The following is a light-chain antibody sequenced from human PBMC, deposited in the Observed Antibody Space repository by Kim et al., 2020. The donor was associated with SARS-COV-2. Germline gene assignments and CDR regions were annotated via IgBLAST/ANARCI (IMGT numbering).Light chain of an antibody. Sequence: SITISCTGTSSDVGGYNYVSWDQQHPGKAPKLMIYDVSKRPSGVSNRFSGSKSGNTASLTISGLQAEDEADYYCSSYTSSSTYVFGTGTKVTVL. V-gene: IGLV2-14*04. J-gene: IGLJ1*01. CDR3: SSYTSSSTYV. CDR2: DVS. CDR1: SSDVGGYNY.